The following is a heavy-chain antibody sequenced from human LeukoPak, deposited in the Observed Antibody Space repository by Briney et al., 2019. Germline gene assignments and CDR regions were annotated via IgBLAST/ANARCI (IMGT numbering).Heavy chain of an antibody. V-gene: IGHV3-11*04. Sequence: GGSLTLSCAASGFTFSDYYMSWIRQAPGKGLEWVSYIGSSGSTIYYADSVKGRFTISRDNAKNSLYLQMNSLGAEDTAVYYCAVSVGATSEWFDPWGQGTLVTVSS. CDR2: IGSSGSTI. D-gene: IGHD1-26*01. CDR3: AVSVGATSEWFDP. J-gene: IGHJ5*02. CDR1: GFTFSDYY.